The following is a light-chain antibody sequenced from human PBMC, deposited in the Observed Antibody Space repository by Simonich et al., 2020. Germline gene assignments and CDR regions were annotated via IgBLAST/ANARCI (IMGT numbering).Light chain of an antibody. CDR3: QQRSNWPPIT. CDR2: DAS. CDR1: QSVSSY. V-gene: IGKV3-11*01. J-gene: IGKJ5*01. Sequence: EIVLTQSPATLSLSPGERATLSCRASQSVSSYLAWYQQKPVQAPSLLIYDASNRATGIPARFSGSGSGTDFTLTISSLEPEDFAVYYCQQRSNWPPITFGQGTRLEIK.